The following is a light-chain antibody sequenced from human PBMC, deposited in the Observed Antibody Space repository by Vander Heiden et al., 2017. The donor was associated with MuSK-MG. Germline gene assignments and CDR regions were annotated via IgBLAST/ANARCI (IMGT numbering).Light chain of an antibody. CDR1: QSVLSNY. J-gene: IGKJ4*01. Sequence: ESVLTQSPGTLSLSPGERATLTFRSSQSVLSNYLAAYQKKSVQTPRLIIYGASNRATGIPDRFRGSGSGTDFTLTISRLEPEDCGVYYCQQYGLSPLTFGGGTTVEI. CDR2: GAS. CDR3: QQYGLSPLT. V-gene: IGKV3-20*01.